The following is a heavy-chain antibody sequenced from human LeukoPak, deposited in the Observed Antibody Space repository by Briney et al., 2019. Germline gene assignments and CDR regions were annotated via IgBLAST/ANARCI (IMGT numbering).Heavy chain of an antibody. V-gene: IGHV1-46*01. Sequence: ASVKVSCKACGYTFISCYIHWVRQAPGQGLEGMGIINPSGGSTVNAQKSQGRATVPRDMSRSTVYMELSSLRSDDTAVYYCARSPAASSGGWGKGTLVTVSS. CDR1: GYTFISCY. CDR3: ARSPAASSGG. CDR2: INPSGGST. J-gene: IGHJ4*02. D-gene: IGHD3-10*01.